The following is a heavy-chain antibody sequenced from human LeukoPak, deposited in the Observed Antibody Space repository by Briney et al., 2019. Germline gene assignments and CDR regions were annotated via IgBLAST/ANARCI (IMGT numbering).Heavy chain of an antibody. CDR3: AKGYCSSISCHADY. V-gene: IGHV3-9*01. D-gene: IGHD2-2*01. CDR1: GFTFDDYA. J-gene: IGHJ4*02. Sequence: PGGSLRLSCAASGFTFDDYAMHWVRQAPGKGLEWVSGISWNRGSIGYADSVKGGFTISRDNAKMSLYLQLNSLRAEDTALYYCAKGYCSSISCHADYWGQGTLVTASS. CDR2: ISWNRGSI.